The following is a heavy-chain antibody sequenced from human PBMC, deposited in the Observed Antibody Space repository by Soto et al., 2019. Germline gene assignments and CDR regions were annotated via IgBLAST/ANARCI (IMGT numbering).Heavy chain of an antibody. J-gene: IGHJ4*02. CDR3: GTVFEH. V-gene: IGHV3-74*01. CDR1: GITFTNYW. CDR2: VDSDGRGG. Sequence: EVQLVESGGGSVQPGGSLRLSCVASGITFTNYWMHWVRQVPGMGLVWVARVDSDGRGGSYADFVKGRFTISRDNAKNTLYLQMNHLRFENTVMYYGGTVFEHWGQGIPVSVSS.